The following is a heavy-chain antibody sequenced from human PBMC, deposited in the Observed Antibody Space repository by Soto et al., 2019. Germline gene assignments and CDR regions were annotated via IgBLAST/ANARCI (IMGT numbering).Heavy chain of an antibody. Sequence: SETLSLTCAVYGGSFSGYYWSWIRQPPGKGLEWIGEINHSGSTNYNPSLKRRVTMSVDTSKNQFSLKLSSVTEADKAVYYCARTRGWIQLWLKDFDIWGHGT. V-gene: IGHV4-34*01. J-gene: IGHJ3*02. CDR1: GGSFSGYY. D-gene: IGHD5-18*01. CDR3: ARTRGWIQLWLKDFDI. CDR2: INHSGST.